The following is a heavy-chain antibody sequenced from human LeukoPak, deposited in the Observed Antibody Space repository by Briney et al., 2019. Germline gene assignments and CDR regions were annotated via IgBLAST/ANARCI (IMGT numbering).Heavy chain of an antibody. J-gene: IGHJ5*02. CDR3: ARDRGCSSTSCYMTGGWFDP. CDR2: ISAYNGNT. D-gene: IGHD2-2*02. CDR1: GYTFTSYG. V-gene: IGHV1-18*01. Sequence: ASVKVSCKASGYTFTSYGISWVRQAPGQGLEWMGWISAYNGNTNYAQKLQGRVTMTTDTSTSTAYMELRSLRSDDTAVYYCARDRGCSSTSCYMTGGWFDPWGQRTLVTVSS.